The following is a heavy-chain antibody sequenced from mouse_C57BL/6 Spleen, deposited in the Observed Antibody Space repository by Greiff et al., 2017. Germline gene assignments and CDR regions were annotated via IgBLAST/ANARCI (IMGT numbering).Heavy chain of an antibody. V-gene: IGHV1-58*01. D-gene: IGHD1-1*01. Sequence: VQLQQSGAELVRPGSSVKMSCKTSGYTFTSYGINWVKQRPGQGLEWIGYIYIGNGYTEYNEKFKGEATLTSDTSSSTDYMQLSSLTSEDSAISFCARGHITTGVGVMDYWGQGTSVTVSS. CDR2: IYIGNGYT. J-gene: IGHJ4*01. CDR3: ARGHITTGVGVMDY. CDR1: GYTFTSYG.